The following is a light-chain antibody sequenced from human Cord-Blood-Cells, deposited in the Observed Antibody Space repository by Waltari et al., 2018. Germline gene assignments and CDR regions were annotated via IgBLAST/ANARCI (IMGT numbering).Light chain of an antibody. V-gene: IGLV2-14*01. J-gene: IGLJ2*01. CDR1: SSDVGGYNY. Sequence: QSALTQPASVSGSPGQSITISCTGTSSDVGGYNYVSWYQQHPGKAPKLMFYDVSKRPSGVSNRFSGSKSGNTASLTISGLQAEDEADYYCSSYTSSSPDVVFGGGTKLTVL. CDR2: DVS. CDR3: SSYTSSSPDVV.